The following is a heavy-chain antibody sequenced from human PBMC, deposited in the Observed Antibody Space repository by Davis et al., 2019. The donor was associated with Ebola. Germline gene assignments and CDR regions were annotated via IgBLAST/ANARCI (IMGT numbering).Heavy chain of an antibody. D-gene: IGHD2-2*01. J-gene: IGHJ2*01. CDR2: IYTSGSN. Sequence: PSETLSLTCTVSGGSISSYYWSWIRQPAGKGLEWIGRIYTSGSNNYNPSLKSRVTMSVDTSKNQFSLKLSSVTAADTAVYYCARDSRIVVVHAANRFYWYFDLWGRGTLVTVSS. V-gene: IGHV4-4*07. CDR1: GGSISSYY. CDR3: ARDSRIVVVHAANRFYWYFDL.